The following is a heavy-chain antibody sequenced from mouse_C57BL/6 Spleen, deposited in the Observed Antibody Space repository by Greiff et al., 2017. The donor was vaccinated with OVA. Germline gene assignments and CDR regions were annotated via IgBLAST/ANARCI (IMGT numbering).Heavy chain of an antibody. CDR2: IDPSDSET. CDR1: GYTFTSYL. D-gene: IGHD2-4*01. V-gene: IGHV1-52*01. J-gene: IGHJ3*01. CDR3: ARGGFYYDYDWFAY. Sequence: QVQLQQPGAELVRPGSSVKLSCKASGYTFTSYLMHWVKQRPIQGLEWIGNIDPSDSETHYNQKFKDKATLTVDKSSSTAYMQLSSLTSEDSAVYYCARGGFYYDYDWFAYWGQGTLVTVSA.